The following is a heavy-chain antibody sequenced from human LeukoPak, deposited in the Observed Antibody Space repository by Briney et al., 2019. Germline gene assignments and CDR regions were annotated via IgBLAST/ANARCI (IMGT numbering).Heavy chain of an antibody. CDR2: MNPNSGNT. CDR3: ARGRTVRNWFDP. Sequence: ASVKVSCKASGYTLTSYDINWVRQATGQGLEWMGWMNPNSGNTGYAQKFQGRVTMTRNTSISTAYMELGSLRSEDTAVYYCARGRTVRNWFDPWGQGTLVTVSS. D-gene: IGHD4-11*01. J-gene: IGHJ5*02. V-gene: IGHV1-8*01. CDR1: GYTLTSYD.